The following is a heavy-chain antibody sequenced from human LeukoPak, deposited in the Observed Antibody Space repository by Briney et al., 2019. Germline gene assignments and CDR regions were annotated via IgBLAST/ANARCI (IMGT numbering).Heavy chain of an antibody. D-gene: IGHD2-2*01. CDR1: GFTFSSYA. J-gene: IGHJ4*02. CDR2: ISSNGGST. CDR3: VAHCSSTSCYLSFFDY. V-gene: IGHV3-64D*06. Sequence: GGSLRLSCSASGFTFSSYAMHWVRQAPGKGLEYVSAISSNGGSTYYADSVKGRFTISRDNSKNTLYLQMSSLRAEDTAVYYCVAHCSSTSCYLSFFDYWGRGTLVTVSS.